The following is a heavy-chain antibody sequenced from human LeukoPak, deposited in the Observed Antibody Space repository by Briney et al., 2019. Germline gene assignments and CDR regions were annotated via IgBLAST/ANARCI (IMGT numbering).Heavy chain of an antibody. CDR2: IYYSGST. Sequence: SETLSLTCTVSGGSISSYYWSWIRQPPGKGLEWIGYIYYSGSTNYNLSLKSRVTISVDTSKNQSSLKLSSVTAADTAVYYCARVAPRYSSGWRLAAGDFDYWGQGTLVTVSS. CDR3: ARVAPRYSSGWRLAAGDFDY. D-gene: IGHD6-19*01. V-gene: IGHV4-59*01. CDR1: GGSISSYY. J-gene: IGHJ4*02.